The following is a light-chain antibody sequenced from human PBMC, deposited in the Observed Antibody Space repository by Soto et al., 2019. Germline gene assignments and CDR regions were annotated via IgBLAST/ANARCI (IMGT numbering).Light chain of an antibody. J-gene: IGLJ2*01. Sequence: QSALTQPASVSGSPGQSITISCTGTSSDVWTYNLVSWYQQHPDKAPKVVIYAVSKRPSGVSNRFSGSKSGNTASLTISGLQAEDEADYYCCSYAGSSTFVVFGGGTKLTVL. CDR2: AVS. CDR1: SSDVWTYNL. CDR3: CSYAGSSTFVV. V-gene: IGLV2-23*02.